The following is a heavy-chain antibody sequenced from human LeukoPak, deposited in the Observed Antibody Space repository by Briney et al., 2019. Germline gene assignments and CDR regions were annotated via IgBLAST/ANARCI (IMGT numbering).Heavy chain of an antibody. J-gene: IGHJ4*02. CDR2: IRSKANSYAT. CDR1: GFTFSGSA. Sequence: PGGSLRLSCAASGFTFSGSAMHWVRQASGKGLGWVGRIRSKANSYATAYAASVKGRFTISRDDSKNTAYLQMNSLKTEDTAVYYCTSHDSSGYYYHQLYYFDYWGQGTLVTVSS. D-gene: IGHD3-22*01. V-gene: IGHV3-73*01. CDR3: TSHDSSGYYYHQLYYFDY.